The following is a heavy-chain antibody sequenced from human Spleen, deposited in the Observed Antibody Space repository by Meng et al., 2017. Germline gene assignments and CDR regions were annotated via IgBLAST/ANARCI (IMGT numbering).Heavy chain of an antibody. V-gene: IGHV4-34*01. CDR1: GGSFSDYY. Sequence: SETLSLTCVVSGGSFSDYYWSWIRQPPGKGLEWIGEINHSGSTNYNPSLKSRVTISVDTSKNQFSLKLSSVTAADTAVYYCARDPFRYGGYGWFDPWG. J-gene: IGHJ5*02. CDR2: INHSGST. CDR3: ARDPFRYGGYGWFDP. D-gene: IGHD5-12*01.